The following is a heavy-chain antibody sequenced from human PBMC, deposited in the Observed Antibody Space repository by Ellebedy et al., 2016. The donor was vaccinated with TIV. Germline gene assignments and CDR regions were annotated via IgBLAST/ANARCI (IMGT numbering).Heavy chain of an antibody. CDR3: ARCEWYCSSTSCYNHYYYYYMDV. V-gene: IGHV3-23*01. D-gene: IGHD2-2*02. CDR1: GFTFSSYA. CDR2: ISGSGGST. Sequence: GESLKISXAASGFTFSSYAMSWVRQAPGKGLEWVSAISGSGGSTYYADSVKGRFTISRDNSKNTLYLQMNSLRAEDTAVYYCARCEWYCSSTSCYNHYYYYYMDVWGKGTTVTVSS. J-gene: IGHJ6*03.